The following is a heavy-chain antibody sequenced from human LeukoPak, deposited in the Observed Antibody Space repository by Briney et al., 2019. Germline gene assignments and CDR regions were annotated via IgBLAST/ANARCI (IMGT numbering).Heavy chain of an antibody. CDR2: IYTDGSRT. V-gene: IGHV3-74*01. CDR3: ARGDHVGYFLDY. J-gene: IGHJ4*02. D-gene: IGHD1-26*01. CDR1: GFTFSGYW. Sequence: SGGSLRLSCAASGFTFSGYWMHWVRQAPGKGLVWVSRIYTDGSRTNYADSVWGRFTISRDNAMNTLYLQLDSLRAEDTAVYYCARGDHVGYFLDYWGQGTLVTVSS.